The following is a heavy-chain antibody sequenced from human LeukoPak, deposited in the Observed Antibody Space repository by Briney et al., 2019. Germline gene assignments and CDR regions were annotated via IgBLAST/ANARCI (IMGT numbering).Heavy chain of an antibody. V-gene: IGHV3-48*03. CDR3: AKVNPTSSGFYTY. D-gene: IGHD3-22*01. J-gene: IGHJ4*02. CDR1: GFTFSSYE. CDR2: ISYGSSGK. Sequence: PGGSLRLSCEAAGFTFSSYEMNWVRQAPGKGLEWISYISYGSSGKHYADSVKGRFTISRDNAKNSLYLQMNSLRAEDTAVYYCAKVNPTSSGFYTYWGQGTLATVSS.